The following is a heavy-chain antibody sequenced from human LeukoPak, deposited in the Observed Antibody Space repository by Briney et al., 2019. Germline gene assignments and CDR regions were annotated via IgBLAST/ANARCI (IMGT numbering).Heavy chain of an antibody. D-gene: IGHD3-22*01. Sequence: GGSLRLSCAASGFTFSSYGMHWVRQAPGKGLEWVAVISYDGSNKYYADSVKGRFTISRDNSKNTLYLQMNSLRAEDTAVYYCAKDASWYYYDSSGYQPASWVDYWGQGTLVTVSS. V-gene: IGHV3-30*18. CDR3: AKDASWYYYDSSGYQPASWVDY. CDR1: GFTFSSYG. J-gene: IGHJ4*02. CDR2: ISYDGSNK.